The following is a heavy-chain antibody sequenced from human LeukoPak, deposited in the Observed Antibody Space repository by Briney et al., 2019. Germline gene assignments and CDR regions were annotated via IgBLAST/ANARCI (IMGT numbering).Heavy chain of an antibody. V-gene: IGHV4-59*08. CDR1: GGSISSYY. Sequence: SETLSLTCTVSGGSISSYYWSWIRQPPGKGLEWIGYTYYSGSTNYNPSLKSRVTISVDTSKNQFSLKLSSVTAADTAVYYCASSSSWYLPSTGWGQGTLVTVSS. CDR2: TYYSGST. J-gene: IGHJ4*02. D-gene: IGHD6-13*01. CDR3: ASSSSWYLPSTG.